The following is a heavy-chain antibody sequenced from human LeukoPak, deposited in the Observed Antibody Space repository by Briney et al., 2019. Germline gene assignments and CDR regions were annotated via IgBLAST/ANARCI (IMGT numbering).Heavy chain of an antibody. CDR1: GFPFDDYG. CDR3: AKDRFFYDSGSKAN. D-gene: IGHD3-22*01. Sequence: PGGSLRLSCVASGFPFDDYGMFWVRQSPGKGLEWVSIISWNSGIIDYADSVKGRFTISRDNAKNSLYLQMNSLRVEDTAFYYCAKDRFFYDSGSKANWGQGTLVTVSS. V-gene: IGHV3-9*01. CDR2: ISWNSGII. J-gene: IGHJ4*02.